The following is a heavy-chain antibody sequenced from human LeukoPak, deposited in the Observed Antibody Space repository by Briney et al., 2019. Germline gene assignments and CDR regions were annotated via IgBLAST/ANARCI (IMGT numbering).Heavy chain of an antibody. CDR2: INHSGST. CDR1: GGSFSGYY. CDR3: ARRRLGELSFHGPRKAGNPPNYFDS. V-gene: IGHV4-34*01. J-gene: IGHJ4*02. D-gene: IGHD3-16*02. Sequence: SGTLSLTCAVYGGSFSGYYGSGIREPPGKGLEWIGEINHSGSTNYNPSLKSRVTISGDTSKNKFSLKLSSVTAADTAVYYCARRRLGELSFHGPRKAGNPPNYFDSWGQGTLVTVSS.